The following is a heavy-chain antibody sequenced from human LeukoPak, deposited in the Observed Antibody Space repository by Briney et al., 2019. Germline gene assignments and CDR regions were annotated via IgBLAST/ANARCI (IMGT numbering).Heavy chain of an antibody. D-gene: IGHD5-18*01. Sequence: KTSETLSLTCTVSGGSISSNNYFWGWIRQPPGKGLEWIGSIYFSGSAYYNPSLKSRVTISADTSKNQFSLKLSSVTAADTAVYYCASRRYSFDAFDIWGQGTMVTVSS. V-gene: IGHV4-39*01. CDR1: GGSISSNNYF. J-gene: IGHJ3*02. CDR3: ASRRYSFDAFDI. CDR2: IYFSGSA.